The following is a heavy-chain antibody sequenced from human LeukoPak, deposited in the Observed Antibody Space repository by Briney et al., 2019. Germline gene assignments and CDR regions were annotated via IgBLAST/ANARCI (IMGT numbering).Heavy chain of an antibody. J-gene: IGHJ5*02. CDR2: IGDDGYHT. CDR1: GYTFSSSW. CDR3: ATEVSTSLDP. V-gene: IGHV3-74*01. Sequence: GGSLRLSCAASGYTFSSSWMHWVRQTPGKGLVWVSRIGDDGYHTSYADFVKGRFTISRDNAKSTLYLQMNSLRPEDTAVYYCATEVSTSLDPRGQGTLVTVAS. D-gene: IGHD5/OR15-5a*01.